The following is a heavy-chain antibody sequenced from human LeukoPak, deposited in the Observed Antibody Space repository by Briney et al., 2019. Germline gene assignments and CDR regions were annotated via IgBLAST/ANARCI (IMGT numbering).Heavy chain of an antibody. J-gene: IGHJ4*02. D-gene: IGHD2-15*01. CDR2: IIPIFTTV. Sequence: SVKVSCKASGGTFSTYVISWVRQAPGQGLEWMGRIIPIFTTVDYSQKFQGRLTITTDESTSTAYMELSSLRSEDTAMYYCARQRVVATTPSDYFDYWGQGTLVTVSS. CDR1: GGTFSTYV. CDR3: ARQRVVATTPSDYFDY. V-gene: IGHV1-69*05.